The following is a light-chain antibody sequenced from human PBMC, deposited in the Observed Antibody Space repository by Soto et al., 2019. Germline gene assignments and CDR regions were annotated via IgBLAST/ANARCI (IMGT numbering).Light chain of an antibody. CDR3: QQRSNWRT. CDR2: DAS. Sequence: EIVLTQSPATLSLSPGERATLSCRASQSVSSYLAWYQQKPGQAPRLLIYDASNRATGIPARFSGSGSGTDFTLTISSLEPEDVAVYYCQQRSNWRTFGQGTKLDIK. V-gene: IGKV3-11*01. CDR1: QSVSSY. J-gene: IGKJ1*01.